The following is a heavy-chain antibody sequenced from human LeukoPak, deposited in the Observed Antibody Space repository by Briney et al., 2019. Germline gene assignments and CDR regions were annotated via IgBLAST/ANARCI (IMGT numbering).Heavy chain of an antibody. V-gene: IGHV1-24*01. D-gene: IGHD3-22*01. J-gene: IGHJ4*02. CDR2: FDPENGET. CDR1: GYTFTGYY. Sequence: GASVKVSCKASGYTFTGYYMHWVRQAPGKGLEWMGTFDPENGETIYAQKFQGRVTMTEDTSTDTAYMELSSLRSEDTAVYYCTTKYYYDSSDYYVIDYWGQGTLVIVSS. CDR3: TTKYYYDSSDYYVIDY.